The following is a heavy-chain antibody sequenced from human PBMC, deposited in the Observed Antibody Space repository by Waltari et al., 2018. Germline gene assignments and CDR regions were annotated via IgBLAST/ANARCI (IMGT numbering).Heavy chain of an antibody. V-gene: IGHV4-39*01. CDR3: ASTTIVRAPGYYYMNV. CDR1: GGSISSSSYY. Sequence: QLQLQESGPGLVKPSETLSLTCTVSGGSISSSSYYWGWIRQPPGKRLGCLGGSYCSGSTSYSPSLKSLVTIAVDTSKNRFSLTLRSVTAADTAVYYCASTTIVRAPGYYYMNVWGKGTTVTVSS. CDR2: SYCSGST. J-gene: IGHJ6*03. D-gene: IGHD1-26*01.